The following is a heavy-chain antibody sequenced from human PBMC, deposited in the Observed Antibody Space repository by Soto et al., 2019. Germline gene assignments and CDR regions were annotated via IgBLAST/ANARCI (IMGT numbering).Heavy chain of an antibody. D-gene: IGHD2-21*01. CDR2: IYYSEST. Sequence: TSETLSLTCTVSGGSISSYYWSWIRQPPGKELQYIGYIYYSESTYYNPSLKSRVTISVDTSKNQFSLKLSSVTAADTAVYYCAASCVGCGGFNYYGMDVWGQGTTVTVSS. J-gene: IGHJ6*02. CDR1: GGSISSYY. V-gene: IGHV4-59*06. CDR3: AASCVGCGGFNYYGMDV.